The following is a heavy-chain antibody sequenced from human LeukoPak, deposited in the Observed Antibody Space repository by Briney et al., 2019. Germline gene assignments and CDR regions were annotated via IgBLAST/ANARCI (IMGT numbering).Heavy chain of an antibody. Sequence: PGRSLRLSCAASGFTFSAYNMHWVRQAPGKGLEWVSYISTSGTTKYYADSVKGRFTISRDSAKNSLYLQMNSLRAEDTAVYYCARGPYSSNWYVDYWGQGTLVTVAS. CDR3: ARGPYSSNWYVDY. D-gene: IGHD6-13*01. J-gene: IGHJ4*02. CDR2: ISTSGTTK. CDR1: GFTFSAYN. V-gene: IGHV3-48*04.